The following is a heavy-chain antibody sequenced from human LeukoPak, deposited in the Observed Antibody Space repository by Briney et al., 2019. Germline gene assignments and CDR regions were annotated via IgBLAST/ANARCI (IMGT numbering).Heavy chain of an antibody. D-gene: IGHD3-10*01. Sequence: SETLSLTCAVYGDSFSGYYWSWIRRPPGKGLEWIGEINHSGSTNYNPSLKSRVTISVDTSKNQFSLKLSSVTAADTAVYYCARSDSMVRGVIGLYYYYGMDVWGKGTTVTVSS. V-gene: IGHV4-34*01. CDR2: INHSGST. CDR3: ARSDSMVRGVIGLYYYYGMDV. J-gene: IGHJ6*04. CDR1: GDSFSGYY.